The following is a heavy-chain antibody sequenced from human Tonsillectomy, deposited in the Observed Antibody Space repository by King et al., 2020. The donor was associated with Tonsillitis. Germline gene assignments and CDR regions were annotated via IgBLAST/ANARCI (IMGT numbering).Heavy chain of an antibody. CDR1: GGSISSDVYF. Sequence: QLQESGPGLVKPSETLSLTCTVSGGSISSDVYFWGWIRQPPGKGLEWIGSIYYTGTTYYNPSLKSPVTISVDTSQNQFSLKLSSVTAADTAVYYCARHGGYDYLWGTYRDTWFDPWGQGSLVTVSS. V-gene: IGHV4-39*01. J-gene: IGHJ5*02. CDR3: ARHGGYDYLWGTYRDTWFDP. D-gene: IGHD3-16*02. CDR2: IYYTGTT.